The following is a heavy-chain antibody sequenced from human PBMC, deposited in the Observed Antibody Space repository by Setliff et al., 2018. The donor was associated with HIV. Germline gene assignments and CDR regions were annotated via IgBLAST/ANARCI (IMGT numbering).Heavy chain of an antibody. CDR2: ISYDGNNK. D-gene: IGHD2-15*01. V-gene: IGHV3-30-3*01. J-gene: IGHJ6*02. Sequence: GGSLRLSCAASGFTFNSYAMHWVRQAPGKGLEWVAVISYDGNNKYYADSVKGRFTISRDNSKNTLYLQMNSLRAEDTALYYCARIRGFCSGGSCYPYYYYAMDVWGQGTTVTVSS. CDR3: ARIRGFCSGGSCYPYYYYAMDV. CDR1: GFTFNSYA.